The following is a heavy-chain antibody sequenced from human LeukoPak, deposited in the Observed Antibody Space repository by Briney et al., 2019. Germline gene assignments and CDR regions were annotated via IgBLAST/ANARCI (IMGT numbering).Heavy chain of an antibody. CDR3: AGGGYCSSTSCYSY. CDR1: GYTFTGYY. Sequence: GASVKVSCKASGYTFTGYYMHWVRQAPGQGLEWMGWISAYNGNTNYAQKLQGRVTMTTDTSTSTAYMELRSLRSDDTAVYYCAGGGYCSSTSCYSYWGQGTLVTVSS. V-gene: IGHV1-18*04. J-gene: IGHJ4*02. D-gene: IGHD2-2*02. CDR2: ISAYNGNT.